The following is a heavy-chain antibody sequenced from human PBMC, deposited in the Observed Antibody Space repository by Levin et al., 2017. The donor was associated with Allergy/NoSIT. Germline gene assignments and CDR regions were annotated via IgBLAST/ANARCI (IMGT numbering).Heavy chain of an antibody. Sequence: GSLRLSCTVSGGSISSSSYYWGWIRQPPGKGLEWIGSIYYSGSTYYNPSLKSRVTISVDTSKNQFSLKLSSVTAADTAVYYCARHTTYSSGWYYFDYWGQGTLVTVSS. CDR3: ARHTTYSSGWYYFDY. D-gene: IGHD6-19*01. V-gene: IGHV4-39*01. CDR1: GGSISSSSYY. CDR2: IYYSGST. J-gene: IGHJ4*02.